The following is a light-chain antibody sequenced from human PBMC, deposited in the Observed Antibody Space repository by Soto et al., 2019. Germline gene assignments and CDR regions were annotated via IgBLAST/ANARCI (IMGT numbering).Light chain of an antibody. CDR1: QSVSRSY. CDR3: QQYGGSPYT. V-gene: IGKV3-20*01. Sequence: EIVLTQSPGTLSLSPGERATLSCRASQSVSRSYLAWYQQKPGQAPRLLIYGASSMATGIPDRFSGSGSGTDFTLTISRLEPEDFAVYYCQQYGGSPYTFGQGTKLEIK. CDR2: GAS. J-gene: IGKJ2*01.